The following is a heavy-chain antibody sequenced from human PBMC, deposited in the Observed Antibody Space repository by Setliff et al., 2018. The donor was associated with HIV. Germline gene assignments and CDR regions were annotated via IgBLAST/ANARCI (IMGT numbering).Heavy chain of an antibody. V-gene: IGHV3-64*01. Sequence: PGGSLRLSCAASGFTFSNYGMHWVRQAPGKGLEYVSSISSNGGNTYYASSLKGRFTISRDNSKNTLYLQMGSLRAEDMAVYYCARDASISSPYDAFDIWGQGTMVTVSS. CDR2: ISSNGGNT. CDR3: ARDASISSPYDAFDI. J-gene: IGHJ3*02. D-gene: IGHD6-6*01. CDR1: GFTFSNYG.